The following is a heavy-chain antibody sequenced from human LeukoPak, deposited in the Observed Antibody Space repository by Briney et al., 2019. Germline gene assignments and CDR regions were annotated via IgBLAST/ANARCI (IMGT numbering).Heavy chain of an antibody. CDR2: IYYSGST. D-gene: IGHD3/OR15-3a*01. CDR3: ARARYHTEMTCFRTVYYFGY. CDR1: GGSISSYY. Sequence: SETLSLTCTVSGGSISSYYWSWIRQPPGKGLEWIGYIYYSGSTNYNPSLKSRVTISVDTSKNQFSLKLSSVTAADTAVYYCARARYHTEMTCFRTVYYFGYWGQGTLVTVSS. V-gene: IGHV4-59*01. J-gene: IGHJ4*02.